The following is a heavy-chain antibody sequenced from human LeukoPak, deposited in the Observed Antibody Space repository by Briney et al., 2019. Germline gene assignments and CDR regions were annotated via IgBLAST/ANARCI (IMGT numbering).Heavy chain of an antibody. J-gene: IGHJ2*01. V-gene: IGHV3-53*01. CDR1: GFTVSTNY. Sequence: PGTSLRLSCAASGFTVSTNYMNWVRQAPGRGLEWVSILYGGESAYYADSVKGRFTVSRDSSKNTLFLQMNALRAEDTAVYYCARVGDHYHWYLDVWGRGTLVTVSS. CDR3: ARVGDHYHWYLDV. D-gene: IGHD3-10*01. CDR2: LYGGESA.